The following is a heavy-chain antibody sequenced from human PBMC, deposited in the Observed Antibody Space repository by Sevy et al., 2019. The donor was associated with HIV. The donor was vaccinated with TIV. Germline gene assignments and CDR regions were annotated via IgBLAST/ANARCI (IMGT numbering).Heavy chain of an antibody. CDR3: ARATYYDFWSGSYYFDY. CDR2: IYPGDSDT. J-gene: IGHJ4*02. CDR1: GYSFTSYW. Sequence: GESLKISCKGSGYSFTSYWIGWVRQMPGKGLEWMGIIYPGDSDTRYSPSFQGQVTISADKSISTAYLQWSGLKASDTAMYYCARATYYDFWSGSYYFDYWGQGTLVTVSS. V-gene: IGHV5-51*01. D-gene: IGHD3-3*01.